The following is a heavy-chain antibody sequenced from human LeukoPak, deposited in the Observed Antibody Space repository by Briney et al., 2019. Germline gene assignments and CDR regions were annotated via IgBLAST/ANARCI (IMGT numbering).Heavy chain of an antibody. CDR2: ISSSGSTI. D-gene: IGHD3-10*01. V-gene: IGHV3-48*03. CDR1: GFTFSSYE. CDR3: ARVVRGVGYYFDY. J-gene: IGHJ4*02. Sequence: GGSLRLSCAASGFTFSSYEMNWVRQAPGKGLEWVSCISSSGSTIYYADSVKGRFTISRDNAKNSLYLQMNSLRAEDTAVYYCARVVRGVGYYFDYWGQGTLVTVSS.